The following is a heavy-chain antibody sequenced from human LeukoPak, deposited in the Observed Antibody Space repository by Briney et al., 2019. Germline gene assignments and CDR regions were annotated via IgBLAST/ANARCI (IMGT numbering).Heavy chain of an antibody. D-gene: IGHD2/OR15-2a*01. CDR2: IYYSGST. J-gene: IGHJ4*02. V-gene: IGHV4-59*05. CDR1: GGSITPYY. Sequence: SETLSLTCTVSGGSITPYYWNWIRQPPGKGLEWIGSIYYSGSTYYNPSLKSRVTISVDTSKNQFSLKLSSVTAADTAVYYCARGPREGPLWFDYWGQGALVTVSS. CDR3: ARGPREGPLWFDY.